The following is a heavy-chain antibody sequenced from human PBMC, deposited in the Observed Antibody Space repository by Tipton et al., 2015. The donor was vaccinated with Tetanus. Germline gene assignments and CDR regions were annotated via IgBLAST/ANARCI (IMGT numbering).Heavy chain of an antibody. V-gene: IGHV4-59*01. Sequence: GLVKPSETLSLTCTVSGDSTSSFFWSWIRQPPGEGLEWIGYIFYTGSTNYNPSLKSRVTISLDTSRSQFSLKLASVTAADTAVYYCARGTMTAATWGQGTLVTVSS. D-gene: IGHD2-21*02. CDR3: ARGTMTAAT. J-gene: IGHJ5*02. CDR2: IFYTGST. CDR1: GDSTSSFF.